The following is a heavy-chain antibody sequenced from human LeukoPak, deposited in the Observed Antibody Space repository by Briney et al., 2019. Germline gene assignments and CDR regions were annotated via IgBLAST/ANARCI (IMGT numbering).Heavy chain of an antibody. V-gene: IGHV3-23*01. Sequence: GGCLRLSCAVSGFTFSSYAMSWVRQAPGRGLEWVSGISNRGGSTYYADSVKARFTISRDISTDTLSLQMNSLRAEDTAVYYCAKCGYWNDALYYYGMDVWGQGTTVTVSS. CDR2: ISNRGGST. CDR1: GFTFSSYA. CDR3: AKCGYWNDALYYYGMDV. J-gene: IGHJ6*02. D-gene: IGHD1-1*01.